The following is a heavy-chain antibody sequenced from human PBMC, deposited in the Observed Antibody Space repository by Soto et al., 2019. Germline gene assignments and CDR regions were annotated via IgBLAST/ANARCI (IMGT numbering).Heavy chain of an antibody. V-gene: IGHV3-11*01. Sequence: WGSLIVSCASSVFTFSDYYMSWIRQAPGKGLEWVSYITSDGSPIYYADSVRGRFTISRDSAKNSVSLQMNSLRAEDTAMYYCAGGEMSTISFDYWGQGTLVTVSS. CDR3: AGGEMSTISFDY. J-gene: IGHJ4*02. D-gene: IGHD1-1*01. CDR1: VFTFSDYY. CDR2: ITSDGSPI.